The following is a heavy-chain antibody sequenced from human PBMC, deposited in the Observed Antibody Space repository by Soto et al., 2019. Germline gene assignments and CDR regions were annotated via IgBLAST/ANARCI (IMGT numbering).Heavy chain of an antibody. Sequence: EVQLVESGGGLVKPGGSLRLSCAASGFTFSSYSMNWVRQAPGKGLEWVSSISSSSSYIYYADSVKGRFTISRDNAKNSLYLQMNSLRAEDTAVYYCARGGSSGWSYNWFDPWGQGTLVTVSS. V-gene: IGHV3-21*01. CDR2: ISSSSSYI. CDR3: ARGGSSGWSYNWFDP. D-gene: IGHD6-19*01. J-gene: IGHJ5*02. CDR1: GFTFSSYS.